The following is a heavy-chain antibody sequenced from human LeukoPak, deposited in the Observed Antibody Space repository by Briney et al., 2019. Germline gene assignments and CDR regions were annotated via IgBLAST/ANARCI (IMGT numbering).Heavy chain of an antibody. CDR1: GFTFSSFA. J-gene: IGHJ4*02. V-gene: IGHV3-11*05. Sequence: PGGSLRLSCAASGFTFSSFAMSWIRQAPGNGPEWVSSISSRGDSTNYADSVKGRFTISRDNAKNSLYLQMNSLRAEDTAVYYCARESSGTYYLKQWGQGTLVTVYS. CDR3: ARESSGTYYLKQ. D-gene: IGHD1-26*01. CDR2: ISSRGDST.